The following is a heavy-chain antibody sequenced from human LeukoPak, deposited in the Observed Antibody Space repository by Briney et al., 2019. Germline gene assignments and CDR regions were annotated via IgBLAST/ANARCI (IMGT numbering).Heavy chain of an antibody. Sequence: PGGSLRLSCAASGFTFSNNWMTWVRQAPGKGLEWVASVKKDASEMYYVDSVKGRFTISRDNSEDTLYLQMNSLRAEDTAVYYCAKRALNYYDSSGYPEYWGQGTLVTVSS. D-gene: IGHD3-22*01. CDR1: GFTFSNNW. V-gene: IGHV3-7*01. CDR3: AKRALNYYDSSGYPEY. CDR2: VKKDASEM. J-gene: IGHJ4*02.